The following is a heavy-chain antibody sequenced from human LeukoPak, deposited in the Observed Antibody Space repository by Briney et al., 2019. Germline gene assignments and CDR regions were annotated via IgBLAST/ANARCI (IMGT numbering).Heavy chain of an antibody. J-gene: IGHJ5*02. Sequence: ASATVSCKASGGTFSSYAISWVRQAPGQGLEWMGWIYTNTGNPTYAQGFTGRFVFSLDASVSTAYLQISSLKAEDTAVYYCAGEFGYCSGGSCLNWFDPWGQGTLVTVSS. V-gene: IGHV7-4-1*02. CDR3: AGEFGYCSGGSCLNWFDP. CDR2: IYTNTGNP. D-gene: IGHD2-15*01. CDR1: GGTFSSYA.